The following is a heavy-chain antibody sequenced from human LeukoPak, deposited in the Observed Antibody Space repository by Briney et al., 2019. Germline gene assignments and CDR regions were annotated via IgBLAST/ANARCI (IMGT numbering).Heavy chain of an antibody. V-gene: IGHV3-74*01. Sequence: PGGSLRLSCAASGFTFSSYWMHWVRQAPGKGLVWVSRINSDGSSTSYADSVKGRFTISRENAKNSLYLQMNSLRAGDTAVYYCARGLIGIVGATAFDIWGQGTMVTVSS. CDR2: INSDGSST. CDR3: ARGLIGIVGATAFDI. J-gene: IGHJ3*02. D-gene: IGHD1-26*01. CDR1: GFTFSSYW.